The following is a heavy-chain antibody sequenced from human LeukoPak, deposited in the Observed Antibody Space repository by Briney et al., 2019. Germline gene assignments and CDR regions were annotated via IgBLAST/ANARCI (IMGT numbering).Heavy chain of an antibody. Sequence: ASVKVSCKASGYTFTGYYMHWVRQAPGQGLEWMGWINPNSGGTNYAQKFQGRVTMTRDTSISTAYMELSRLRSDDTAVYYCARHYGDYGGLDYWGQGTLVTVSS. J-gene: IGHJ4*02. CDR2: INPNSGGT. D-gene: IGHD4-17*01. CDR3: ARHYGDYGGLDY. V-gene: IGHV1-2*02. CDR1: GYTFTGYY.